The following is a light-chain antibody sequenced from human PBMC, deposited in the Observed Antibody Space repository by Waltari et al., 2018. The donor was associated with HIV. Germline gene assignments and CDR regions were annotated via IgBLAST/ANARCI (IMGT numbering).Light chain of an antibody. Sequence: SYGLTQPTSVSVAPGNGAESTCEGDKLSTQSVHWYQQKPGQAPVLVIYFDRDRPSGIPDRFSGSNSGNTATLTIIRVEAGDEADYYCQVSYSSSDDRVFGGGTKLTVL. CDR1: KLSTQS. CDR2: FDR. CDR3: QVSYSSSDDRV. V-gene: IGLV3-21*01. J-gene: IGLJ3*02.